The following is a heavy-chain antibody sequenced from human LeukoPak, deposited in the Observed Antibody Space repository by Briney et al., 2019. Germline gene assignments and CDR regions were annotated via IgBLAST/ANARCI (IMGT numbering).Heavy chain of an antibody. CDR1: GYTFTGYY. Sequence: ASVKVSCKASGYTFTGYYMHWVRQAPGQGLEWMGWINPNSGGTNYAQKFQGRVTMTRDTSISTAYMELSRLRSDDTAVYYCARELPVLRFLEWLRGWFDPWGQGTLVTVSS. J-gene: IGHJ5*02. V-gene: IGHV1-2*02. D-gene: IGHD3-3*01. CDR3: ARELPVLRFLEWLRGWFDP. CDR2: INPNSGGT.